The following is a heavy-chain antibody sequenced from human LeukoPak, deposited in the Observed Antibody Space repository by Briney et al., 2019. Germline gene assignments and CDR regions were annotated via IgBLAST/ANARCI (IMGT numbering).Heavy chain of an antibody. Sequence: PSETLSLTCTVSGGSISSGDYYWSWIRQPPGKGLEWIGYIYYSGSTYYNPSLKSRVTISVDTSKNQFSLKLSSVTAADTAVYYCARSSGRYGSGSGYWGQGTLVTVSS. CDR1: GGSISSGDYY. CDR2: IYYSGST. D-gene: IGHD3-10*01. CDR3: ARSSGRYGSGSGY. V-gene: IGHV4-30-4*08. J-gene: IGHJ4*02.